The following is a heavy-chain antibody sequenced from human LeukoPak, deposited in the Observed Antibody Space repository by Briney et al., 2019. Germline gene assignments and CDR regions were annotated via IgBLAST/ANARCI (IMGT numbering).Heavy chain of an antibody. J-gene: IGHJ6*03. CDR1: GFTFDDYG. CDR3: VRAAAAFAYYYYMDV. Sequence: PGGSLRLSCAASGFTFDDYGMSWVRQAPGKGLEWVSGINWNGGSTGYADSVKGRFTISRDNAKNSLYLQMNSLRAEDTALYYCVRAAAAFAYYYYMDVWGKGTTVTVSS. D-gene: IGHD6-13*01. CDR2: INWNGGST. V-gene: IGHV3-20*04.